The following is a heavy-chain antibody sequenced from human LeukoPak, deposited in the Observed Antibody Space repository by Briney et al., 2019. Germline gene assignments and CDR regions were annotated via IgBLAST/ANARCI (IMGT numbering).Heavy chain of an antibody. D-gene: IGHD6-13*01. CDR2: INHSGST. CDR1: GGSFSAYY. J-gene: IGHJ4*02. Sequence: SETLSLTCAVYGGSFSAYYWSWIRQPPGKGLEWIGEINHSGSTNYNPSLKSRVTISVDTSRNQFSLKLSSVTAADTAVYYCAEIAAAGTLFDYWGQGTRVTVSS. CDR3: AEIAAAGTLFDY. V-gene: IGHV4-34*01.